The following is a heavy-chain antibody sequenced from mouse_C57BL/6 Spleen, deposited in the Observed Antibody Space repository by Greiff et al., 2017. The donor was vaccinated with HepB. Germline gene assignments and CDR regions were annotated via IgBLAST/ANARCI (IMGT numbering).Heavy chain of an antibody. Sequence: VHVKQSGAELVRPGASVKLSCTASGFNIKDDYMHWVKQRPEQGLEWIGWIDPENGDTEYASKFQGKATITADTSSNTAYLQLSSLTSEDTAVYYCTPFYYGYDPFAYWGQGTLVTVSA. CDR3: TPFYYGYDPFAY. V-gene: IGHV14-4*01. CDR2: IDPENGDT. D-gene: IGHD2-2*01. J-gene: IGHJ3*01. CDR1: GFNIKDDY.